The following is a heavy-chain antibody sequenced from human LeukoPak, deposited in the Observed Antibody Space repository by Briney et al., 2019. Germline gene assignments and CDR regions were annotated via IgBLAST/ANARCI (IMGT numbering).Heavy chain of an antibody. J-gene: IGHJ2*01. CDR3: ARIPSGSYNHWYFDL. Sequence: GSGPTLVNPPQTLTLTCTFSGFSLSTSGMCVSWIRQPSGKALEWLALIDWDDDKYYSTSLKTRLTISKDTSKNQVVLTMTNMDPVDTATYYCARIPSGSYNHWYFDLWGRGTLVTVSS. V-gene: IGHV2-70*01. CDR1: GFSLSTSGMC. D-gene: IGHD1-26*01. CDR2: IDWDDDK.